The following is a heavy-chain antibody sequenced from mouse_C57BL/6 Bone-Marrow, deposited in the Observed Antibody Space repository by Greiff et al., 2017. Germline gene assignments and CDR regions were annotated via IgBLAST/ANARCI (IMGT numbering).Heavy chain of an antibody. CDR3: AEGNYVGYTMDD. Sequence: QVQLQQSGAELMKPGASVKLSCKATGYTFTGYWIEWVKQRPGHGLEWIGEILPGSGSTNYNEKFKGKAPVTAATSSNTAYMQLSRLTTEDSAIYYCAEGNYVGYTMDDWGQGTSVTVCS. CDR1: GYTFTGYW. D-gene: IGHD2-1*01. J-gene: IGHJ4*01. CDR2: ILPGSGST. V-gene: IGHV1-9*01.